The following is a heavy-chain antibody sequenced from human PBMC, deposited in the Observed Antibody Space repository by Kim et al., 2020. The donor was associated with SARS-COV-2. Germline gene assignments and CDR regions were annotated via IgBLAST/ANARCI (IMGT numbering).Heavy chain of an antibody. CDR1: GFTFSSYA. CDR3: AKQGRGWELLVGADY. J-gene: IGHJ4*02. V-gene: IGHV3-23*01. Sequence: GGSLRLSCAASGFTFSSYAMSWVRQAPGKGLEWVSAISGSGGSTYYADSVKGRFTISRDNSKNTLYLQMNSRRAEDTAVYYCAKQGRGWELLVGADYWGQGTLVTVSS. D-gene: IGHD1-26*01. CDR2: ISGSGGST.